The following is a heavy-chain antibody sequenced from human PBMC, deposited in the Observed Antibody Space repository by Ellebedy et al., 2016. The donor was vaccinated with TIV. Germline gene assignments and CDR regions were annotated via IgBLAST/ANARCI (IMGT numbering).Heavy chain of an antibody. CDR3: AKDRFSSAWYGGYFDY. V-gene: IGHV3-23*01. D-gene: IGHD6-13*01. J-gene: IGHJ4*02. CDR1: GFTFSSYA. Sequence: PGGSLRLSCAASGFTFSSYAMRWVRQAPGKGLEWVSAISGIGDSPHYADAVKGRFTISRDTSKNTLYLKMNSLRAEDTAVYYCAKDRFSSAWYGGYFDYWGQGTLVTVSS. CDR2: ISGIGDSP.